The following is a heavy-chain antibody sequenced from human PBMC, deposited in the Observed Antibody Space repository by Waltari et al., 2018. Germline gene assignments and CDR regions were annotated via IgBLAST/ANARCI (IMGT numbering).Heavy chain of an antibody. D-gene: IGHD6-13*01. V-gene: IGHV3-74*01. CDR3: VLYSSSFLGDC. J-gene: IGHJ4*02. CDR1: GFTFSSYW. Sequence: EVQLVESGGGLVQPGGSLRLSCAASGFTFSSYWMPWVRPAPGKGLLSVSLINTDGTITSYADSVKGRFTISRDNAKNTLFLQMNSLRADDTAVYYCVLYSSSFLGDCWGQGTLVTVSS. CDR2: INTDGTIT.